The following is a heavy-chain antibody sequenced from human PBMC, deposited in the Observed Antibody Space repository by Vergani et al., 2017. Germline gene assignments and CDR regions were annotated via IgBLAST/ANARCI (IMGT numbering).Heavy chain of an antibody. CDR2: IQFDGSNK. Sequence: QVQLVESGGGVVQRGGSLRLSCATSGFTLSNYDMQWIRQGPGKGLEFVAFIQFDGSNKYYADSVKGRFTISRDFSKNTLYLQINSLRTDDTATYYCAKHFRVWGIDYWGQGTQVIVSS. D-gene: IGHD3-16*01. V-gene: IGHV3-30*02. CDR1: GFTLSNYD. CDR3: AKHFRVWGIDY. J-gene: IGHJ4*02.